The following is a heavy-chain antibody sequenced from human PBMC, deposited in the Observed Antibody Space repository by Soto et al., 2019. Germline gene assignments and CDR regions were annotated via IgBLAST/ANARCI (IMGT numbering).Heavy chain of an antibody. V-gene: IGHV5-10-1*03. CDR1: GYSFNTYW. CDR3: ARHGGYYYYGMDV. J-gene: IGHJ6*02. Sequence: EVQLVQSGAEVKKPGESLTISCKTSGYSFNTYWISWVRQVPGKGLEWMGRIDPGDSNTNYSPSFQGHVTLSVDKSIGTAYLQWSSLKASDTATYYCARHGGYYYYGMDVWGQGTAVTVSS. CDR2: IDPGDSNT. D-gene: IGHD2-15*01.